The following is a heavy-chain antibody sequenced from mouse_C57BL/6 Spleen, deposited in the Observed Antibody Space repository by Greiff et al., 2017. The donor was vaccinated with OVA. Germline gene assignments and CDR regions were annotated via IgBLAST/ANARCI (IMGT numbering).Heavy chain of an antibody. CDR1: GYAFSSYW. CDR2: IYPGDGDT. J-gene: IGHJ2*01. D-gene: IGHD2-10*01. CDR3: ARPYYGNYLDY. V-gene: IGHV1-80*01. Sequence: VQLQQSGAELVKPGASVKISCKASGYAFSSYWMNWVKQRPGKGLEWIGQIYPGDGDTNYKGKFKGKATLTADKSSSTAYMQLSSLTSEDSAVYFCARPYYGNYLDYWGQGTTLTVSS.